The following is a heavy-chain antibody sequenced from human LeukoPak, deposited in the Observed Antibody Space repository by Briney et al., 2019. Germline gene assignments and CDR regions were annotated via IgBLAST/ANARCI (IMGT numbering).Heavy chain of an antibody. CDR1: GGSFSGYY. CDR3: ARGFMVTFGGVIAPYYYYGMDV. CDR2: INHSGST. V-gene: IGHV4-34*01. D-gene: IGHD3-16*02. Sequence: KTSETLSLTCAVYGGSFSGYYWSWIRQPPGKGLEWIGEINHSGSTSYNPSLKSRVTISVDTSKNQFSLKLSSVTAADTAVYYCARGFMVTFGGVIAPYYYYGMDVWGQGTTVTVSS. J-gene: IGHJ6*02.